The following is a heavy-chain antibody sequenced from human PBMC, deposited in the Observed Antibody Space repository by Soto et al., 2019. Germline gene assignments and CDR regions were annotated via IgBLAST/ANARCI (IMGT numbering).Heavy chain of an antibody. J-gene: IGHJ4*02. CDR1: GYSFTSYW. CDR2: IYPGDSDT. D-gene: IGHD6-13*01. Sequence: GETLKISCKCSGYSFTSYWIGWVRQMPGKGLEWMGIIYPGDSDTRYSPSFQGQVTISADKSISTAYLQWSSLKASDTAMYYCARHSSSDSSSWYVRYWGQGTLVTVSS. V-gene: IGHV5-51*01. CDR3: ARHSSSDSSSWYVRY.